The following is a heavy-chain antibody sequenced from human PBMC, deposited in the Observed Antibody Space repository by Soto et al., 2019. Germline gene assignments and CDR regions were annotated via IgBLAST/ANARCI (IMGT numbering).Heavy chain of an antibody. J-gene: IGHJ3*02. D-gene: IGHD2-21*01. CDR2: IYYSGST. V-gene: IGHV4-31*03. CDR1: GGSISSGGYY. Sequence: LSLTCTVSGGSISSGGYYWSWTRQHPGKGLEWIGYIYYSGSTYYNPSLKSRVTISVDTSKNQFSLKLSSVTAADTAVYYCARIRVMAGAFDIWGQGTMVTVSS. CDR3: ARIRVMAGAFDI.